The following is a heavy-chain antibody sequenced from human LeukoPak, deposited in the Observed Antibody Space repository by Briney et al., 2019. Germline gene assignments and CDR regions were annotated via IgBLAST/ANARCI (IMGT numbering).Heavy chain of an antibody. J-gene: IGHJ6*02. CDR2: ISGSGGST. CDR3: AVAPNYYYYYGMDV. Sequence: PGGSLRLSCAASGFTFSSYAMSWVRQTPGKGLDGVSAISGSGGSTYYTDSVKGRFTISRDNSKNTLYLQMNSLRAEDTAVYYCAVAPNYYYYYGMDVWGQGTTVTVSS. D-gene: IGHD5-12*01. CDR1: GFTFSSYA. V-gene: IGHV3-23*01.